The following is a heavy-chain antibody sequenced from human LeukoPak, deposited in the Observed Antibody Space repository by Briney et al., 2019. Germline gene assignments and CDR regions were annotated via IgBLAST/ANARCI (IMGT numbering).Heavy chain of an antibody. Sequence: SETLSLTCTVSGGSIRTYYWSWIRQPPGKGLEWIGYIYYSGSTNYNPSLKSRVTISVDMSKNQFSLKLSSVTAADTAMYYCAREPRSSSDPYYFDFWGQGTLVTVSS. J-gene: IGHJ4*02. CDR3: AREPRSSSDPYYFDF. CDR2: IYYSGST. D-gene: IGHD6-25*01. CDR1: GGSIRTYY. V-gene: IGHV4-59*01.